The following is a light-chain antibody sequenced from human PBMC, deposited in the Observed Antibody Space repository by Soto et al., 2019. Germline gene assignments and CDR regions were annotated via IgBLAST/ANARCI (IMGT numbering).Light chain of an antibody. V-gene: IGKV3-11*01. CDR1: QSVSNY. CDR2: DAS. J-gene: IGKJ4*01. CDR3: QHSSIRPLT. Sequence: EIVLTQSPATLSLSPGERATLSCRASQSVSNYLAWYQQKPGQAPRLLVYDASNRATGIPARFSGSGSRTDITIPISRLEPEDLAVYYCQHSSIRPLTFGGGTTVEIK.